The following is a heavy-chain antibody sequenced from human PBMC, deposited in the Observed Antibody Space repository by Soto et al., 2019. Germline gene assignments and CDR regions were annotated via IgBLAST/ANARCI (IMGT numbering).Heavy chain of an antibody. CDR1: GFTFTSSA. Sequence: SVKVSCKASGFTFTSSAVQWVRQARGQRLEWIGWIVVGSGNTNYAQKFQERVTITRDMSTSTAYMELSSLRSEDTAVYYCSADPVYSGSYAFLYGMDVWGQGTTVTVSS. D-gene: IGHD1-26*01. CDR3: SADPVYSGSYAFLYGMDV. CDR2: IVVGSGNT. V-gene: IGHV1-58*01. J-gene: IGHJ6*02.